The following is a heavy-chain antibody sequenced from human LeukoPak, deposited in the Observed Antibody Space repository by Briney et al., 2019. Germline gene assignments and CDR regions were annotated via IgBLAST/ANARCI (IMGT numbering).Heavy chain of an antibody. CDR1: GGSISSGSYY. CDR2: FSSSGTT. CDR3: AKDHRWKQWPVGLAFDI. Sequence: SQTLSLTCTVSGGSISSGSYYWSWIRQPAGKGLEWIGRFSSSGTTDYNASLKSRVTMSVDTSKNQLSLKVISVTAADTAVYYCAKDHRWKQWPVGLAFDIWGQGTMVTVSS. J-gene: IGHJ3*02. V-gene: IGHV4-61*02. D-gene: IGHD6-19*01.